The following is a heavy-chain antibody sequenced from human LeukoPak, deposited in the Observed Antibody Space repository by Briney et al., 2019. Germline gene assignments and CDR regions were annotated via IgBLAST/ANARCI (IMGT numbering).Heavy chain of an antibody. CDR2: IYTSGSA. D-gene: IGHD6-19*01. CDR1: GDSTSGYY. V-gene: IGHV4-4*07. J-gene: IGHJ5*02. CDR3: ARERSSGLAL. Sequence: SETLSLTCTVPGDSTSGYYWSWIRQPAEKGLEWIGRIYTSGSANYSPSLKSRVTMSLDTSKKQFSLQMSSVTAADTAIYYCARERSSGLALWGQGALVTVSS.